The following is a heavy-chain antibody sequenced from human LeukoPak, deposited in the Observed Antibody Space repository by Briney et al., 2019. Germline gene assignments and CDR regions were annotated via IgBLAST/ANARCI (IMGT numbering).Heavy chain of an antibody. Sequence: PSETLSLTCTVSGGSISGSNYYWGWIRQPPGKGLEWIGSIYHSGSTYYNPSLKSQVTISVDTSKNQFSLKLSSVTAADTAVYYCASEIPTTPYARSKYYFDYWGQGTLVTVSS. V-gene: IGHV4-39*07. J-gene: IGHJ4*02. CDR3: ASEIPTTPYARSKYYFDY. CDR2: IYHSGST. D-gene: IGHD2/OR15-2a*01. CDR1: GGSISGSNYY.